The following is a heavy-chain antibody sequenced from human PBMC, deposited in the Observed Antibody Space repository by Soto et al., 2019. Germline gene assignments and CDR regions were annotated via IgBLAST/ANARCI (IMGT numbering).Heavy chain of an antibody. CDR2: ISAYNGNT. V-gene: IGHV1-18*04. CDR1: GYTFTSYG. J-gene: IGHJ5*02. CDR3: AREIAVAGTVSWFDP. Sequence: AASVKVSCKASGYTFTSYGISWVRQAPGQGLEWIGWISAYNGNTNYAQKLQGRVTMTTDTSTSTAYMELRSLRFDDTAVYYCAREIAVAGTVSWFDPWGQGTLVTVSS. D-gene: IGHD6-19*01.